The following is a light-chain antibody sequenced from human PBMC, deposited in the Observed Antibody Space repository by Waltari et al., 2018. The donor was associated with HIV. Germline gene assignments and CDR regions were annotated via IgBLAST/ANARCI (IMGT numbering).Light chain of an antibody. V-gene: IGKV3-11*01. CDR2: DAS. Sequence: EIVLTQSPATLSLSPGERATLSCRASQSVNRFLAWYQHKPGQAPRLLIYDASNRATGIPARFSGNGSGTDFTLTINSLDPEDFAVYYCQQRSNWLTFGGGTRVEIK. J-gene: IGKJ4*01. CDR3: QQRSNWLT. CDR1: QSVNRF.